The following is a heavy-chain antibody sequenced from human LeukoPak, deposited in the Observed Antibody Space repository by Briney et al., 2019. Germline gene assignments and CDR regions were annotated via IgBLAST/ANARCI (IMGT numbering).Heavy chain of an antibody. CDR2: ISSSSSTI. CDR3: ARIGFRAYYYDSSGYPFDY. D-gene: IGHD3-22*01. J-gene: IGHJ4*02. Sequence: PGGSLRLSCAASGFTFSSYSMNWVRQAPGKGLEWVSYISSSSSTIYYADSVKGRFTISRDNAKNSLYLQMNSLRAEDTAVYYCARIGFRAYYYDSSGYPFDYWGQGTLVTVSS. CDR1: GFTFSSYS. V-gene: IGHV3-48*01.